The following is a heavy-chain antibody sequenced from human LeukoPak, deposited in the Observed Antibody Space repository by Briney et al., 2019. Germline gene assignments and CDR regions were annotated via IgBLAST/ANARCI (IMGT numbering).Heavy chain of an antibody. Sequence: GGSLRLSCTASGLIFTKAWMSWVRQAPGKGLEWVGRIKSKINGGAIDYAAPVKGRFTISRDDSENTLYLQMDSLKTEDTAVYYCTTGPGDCSGDTCGFWGQGTLVTVSS. CDR2: IKSKINGGAI. CDR1: GLIFTKAW. D-gene: IGHD2-15*01. J-gene: IGHJ4*01. CDR3: TTGPGDCSGDTCGF. V-gene: IGHV3-15*01.